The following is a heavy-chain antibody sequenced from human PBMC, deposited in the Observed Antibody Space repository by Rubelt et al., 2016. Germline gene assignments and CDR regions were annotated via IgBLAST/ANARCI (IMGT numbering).Heavy chain of an antibody. D-gene: IGHD4-17*01. J-gene: IGHJ6*02. Sequence: QPQLQESGPGLVKPSETLSLTCTVSGGSISSSSYYWGWIRQPPGKGLEWIGSIYYSGSTYYNPSLKSRVTISVVPSKNQFSLKLSSVTAADTAVYYCAREEYGDPEDHFDGMDVWGQGTTVTVSS. V-gene: IGHV4-39*07. CDR1: GGSISSSSYY. CDR2: IYYSGST. CDR3: AREEYGDPEDHFDGMDV.